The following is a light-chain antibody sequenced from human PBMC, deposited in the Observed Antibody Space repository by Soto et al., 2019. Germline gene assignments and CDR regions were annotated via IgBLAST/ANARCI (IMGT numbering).Light chain of an antibody. CDR2: DAS. Sequence: DIQMTQSPSTLSASVGDRVTITCRASQSISSWLAWYQQKTGKAPKLLIYDASSLESGVPSRFSGSGSGTEFTLTISSLQPDDFATYYCQQYNSYSRTFGQGTTLDI. V-gene: IGKV1-5*01. CDR3: QQYNSYSRT. J-gene: IGKJ1*01. CDR1: QSISSW.